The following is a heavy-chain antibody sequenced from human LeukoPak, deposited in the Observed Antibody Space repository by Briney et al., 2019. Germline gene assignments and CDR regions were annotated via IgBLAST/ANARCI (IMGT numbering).Heavy chain of an antibody. V-gene: IGHV3-21*01. D-gene: IGHD6-13*01. CDR2: ISSSSTYI. CDR3: ARDSSSWFNWFDP. CDR1: GFIFSTHS. J-gene: IGHJ5*02. Sequence: GRSLRLSCAASGFIFSTHSMYWVRQAPGKGLEWVSSISSSSTYIYYADSVKGRFTISRDNAKNSLYLQMNSLRAEDTAVYYCARDSSSWFNWFDPWGQGTLVTVSS.